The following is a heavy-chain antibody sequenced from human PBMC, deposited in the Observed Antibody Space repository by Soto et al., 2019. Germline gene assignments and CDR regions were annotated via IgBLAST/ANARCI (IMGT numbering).Heavy chain of an antibody. J-gene: IGHJ4*02. CDR1: GGAISSSSYN. Sequence: PSETLSFTFTVSGGAISSSSYNWDWIRQPPGKGLEWIGSIYYTGSTYYNPSLKSRVTISVDMSKKQFSLKLTSVTAADTAVYYCARSHYYENSGPIEYWGQG. CDR2: IYYTGST. V-gene: IGHV4-39*01. D-gene: IGHD3-22*01. CDR3: ARSHYYENSGPIEY.